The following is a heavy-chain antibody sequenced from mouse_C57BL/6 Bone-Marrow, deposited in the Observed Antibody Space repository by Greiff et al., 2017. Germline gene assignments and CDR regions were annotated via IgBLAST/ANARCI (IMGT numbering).Heavy chain of an antibody. Sequence: QVQLQQSGAELVRPGASVKLSCKASGYTFTDYYINWVKQRPGQGLEWIARIYPGSGNTYYNEKFKGKATLTAEKSSSTAYMQLSSLTSEDSAVYFCARWGSGWFAYWGQGTLVTVSA. CDR2: IYPGSGNT. D-gene: IGHD3-2*02. CDR1: GYTFTDYY. J-gene: IGHJ3*01. CDR3: ARWGSGWFAY. V-gene: IGHV1-76*01.